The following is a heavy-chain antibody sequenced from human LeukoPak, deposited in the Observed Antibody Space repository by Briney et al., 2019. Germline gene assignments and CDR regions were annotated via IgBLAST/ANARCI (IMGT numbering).Heavy chain of an antibody. CDR3: VRDRELTY. D-gene: IGHD3-10*01. V-gene: IGHV4-4*08. J-gene: IGHJ4*02. CDR1: DGSISIYY. Sequence: SETLSLTCTVSDGSISIYYWSWIRQPPGKGLEWIEYVYSSGNTNYSPSLKGRAIISADTSKNQFSLKLTSVTAADTAVYYCVRDRELTYWGQGILVTVSS. CDR2: VYSSGNT.